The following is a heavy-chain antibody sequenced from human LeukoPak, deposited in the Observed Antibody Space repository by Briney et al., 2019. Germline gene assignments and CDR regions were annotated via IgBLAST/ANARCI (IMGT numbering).Heavy chain of an antibody. J-gene: IGHJ4*02. CDR3: ARASSYDFWTYGYYFDY. CDR1: GYSISSGYY. V-gene: IGHV4-38-2*02. D-gene: IGHD3-3*01. Sequence: PSETLSLTCTVSGYSISSGYYWGWIRQPPGKGLEWIGSIYHSGSTYYNPSLKSRVTISVDTSKNQFSLKLRSVTAADTAVYYCARASSYDFWTYGYYFDYWGQGTLVTVSS. CDR2: IYHSGST.